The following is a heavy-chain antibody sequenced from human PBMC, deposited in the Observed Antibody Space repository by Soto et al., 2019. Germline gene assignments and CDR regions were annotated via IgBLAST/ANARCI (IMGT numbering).Heavy chain of an antibody. D-gene: IGHD1-7*01. Sequence: SETLSLTCAVYGGSFSGYYWSWIRQPPGKGLEWIGEINHSGSTNYNPSLKSRVTISVDTSKNQFSLKLSSVTAADTAVYYCARGIGYNWNWWKYNWFDPWGQGTLVTVSS. J-gene: IGHJ5*02. CDR1: GGSFSGYY. CDR2: INHSGST. CDR3: ARGIGYNWNWWKYNWFDP. V-gene: IGHV4-34*01.